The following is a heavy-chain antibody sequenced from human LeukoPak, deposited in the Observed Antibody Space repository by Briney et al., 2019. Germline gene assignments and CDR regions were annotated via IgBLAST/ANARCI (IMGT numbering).Heavy chain of an antibody. D-gene: IGHD3-9*01. V-gene: IGHV1-8*02. Sequence: ASVKVSCKASGYTFTGYYMHWVRQATGQGLEWMGWMNPNSGNTGYAQKFQGRVTMTRNTSISTAYMELSSLRSEDTAVYYCARVAGYFDWLLDTYYYYYMDVWGKGTTVTISS. J-gene: IGHJ6*03. CDR1: GYTFTGYY. CDR2: MNPNSGNT. CDR3: ARVAGYFDWLLDTYYYYYMDV.